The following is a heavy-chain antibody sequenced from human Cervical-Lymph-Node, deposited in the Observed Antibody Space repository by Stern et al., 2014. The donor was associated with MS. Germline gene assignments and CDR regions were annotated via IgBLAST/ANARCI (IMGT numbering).Heavy chain of an antibody. V-gene: IGHV1-69*01. Sequence: MQLVQSGAEVRKPGSSVKVSCKVSGGTFISDAFSWVRQAPGHRLEWVGVIIPLFGTTNYATELQGRVTVTADESTSTVYMELSSLRSKDTAVYYCAGGDKKFDYWGQGTLVTVSS. J-gene: IGHJ4*02. CDR1: GGTFISDA. CDR2: IIPLFGTT. CDR3: AGGDKKFDY. D-gene: IGHD3-16*01.